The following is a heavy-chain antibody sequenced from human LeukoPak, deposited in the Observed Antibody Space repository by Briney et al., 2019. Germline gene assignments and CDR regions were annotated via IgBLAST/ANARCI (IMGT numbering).Heavy chain of an antibody. CDR2: INHSGST. CDR1: GGSFSGYY. V-gene: IGHV4-34*01. Sequence: PSETLSLTCAVYGGSFSGYYWSWIRQPPGKGLEWIGEINHSGSTNYNPSLKSRVTIPVDTSKNQFSLKLSSVTAADTAVYYCHLGYCSGGSCYSDAFDIWGQGTMVTVSS. J-gene: IGHJ3*02. D-gene: IGHD2-15*01. CDR3: HLGYCSGGSCYSDAFDI.